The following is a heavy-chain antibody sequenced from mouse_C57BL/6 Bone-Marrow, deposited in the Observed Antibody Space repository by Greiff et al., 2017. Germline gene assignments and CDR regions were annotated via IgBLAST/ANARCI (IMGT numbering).Heavy chain of an antibody. CDR3: ARWNYYGSKGY. CDR1: GYTFTSYG. J-gene: IGHJ2*01. D-gene: IGHD1-1*01. V-gene: IGHV1-81*01. CDR2: IYPRSGNT. Sequence: VQRVESGAELARPGASVKLSCKASGYTFTSYGISWVKQRTGQGLEWIGEIYPRSGNTYYNEKFKGKATLTADKSSSTAYMELRSLTSEDSAVYFCARWNYYGSKGYWGQGTTLTVSS.